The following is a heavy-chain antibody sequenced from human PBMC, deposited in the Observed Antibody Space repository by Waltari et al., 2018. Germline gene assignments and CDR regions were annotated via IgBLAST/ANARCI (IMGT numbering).Heavy chain of an antibody. CDR2: IYRSGTT. Sequence: QLLESGGGLVQPGGSLRLPCVASGFTFSDYALSWVRQAPGKGLDWVAVIYRSGTTIYADSAKGRFTISRDNSENSVYLQMSSLRLDDTAVYHCVKGKYYYESWGYYPMDHWGQGTLVTVSS. J-gene: IGHJ4*02. D-gene: IGHD3-22*01. V-gene: IGHV3-23*05. CDR1: GFTFSDYA. CDR3: VKGKYYYESWGYYPMDH.